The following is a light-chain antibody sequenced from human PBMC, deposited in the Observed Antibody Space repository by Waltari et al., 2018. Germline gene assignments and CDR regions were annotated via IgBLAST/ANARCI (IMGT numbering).Light chain of an antibody. Sequence: DIVMTQSPDSLAVSLGERATIDCKSSQSVLYRSDNKNYLAWYQHKPGQPPKLLFYWASSRESGVPDRCSASGSGTDFTLTINNLHAEDVAVYYCQQYYRSRTFGQGTKVEIK. CDR3: QQYYRSRT. CDR1: QSVLYRSDNKNY. V-gene: IGKV4-1*01. CDR2: WAS. J-gene: IGKJ1*01.